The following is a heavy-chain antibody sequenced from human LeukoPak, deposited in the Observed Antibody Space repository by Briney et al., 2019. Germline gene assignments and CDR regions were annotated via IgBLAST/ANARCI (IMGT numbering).Heavy chain of an antibody. CDR3: AKGGLLRYFDWSKDY. D-gene: IGHD3-9*01. V-gene: IGHV3-21*04. CDR2: ISSSSSYI. CDR1: GFTFSSYS. J-gene: IGHJ4*02. Sequence: GGSLRLSCAASGFTFSSYSMNWVRQAPGKGLEWVSSISSSSSYIYYADSVKGRFTISRDNAKNSLYLQMNSLRAEDTAVYYCAKGGLLRYFDWSKDYWGQGTLVTVSS.